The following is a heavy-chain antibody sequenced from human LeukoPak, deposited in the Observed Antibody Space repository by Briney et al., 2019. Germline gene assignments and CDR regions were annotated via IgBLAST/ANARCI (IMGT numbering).Heavy chain of an antibody. J-gene: IGHJ1*01. Sequence: PGGSLRLSCAASEFTFSGAWLHWVRQAPGKGLVWVSRINNDGTTTKYADSVKGRFTISRDNAKNTLYLQMNSLRAEDTAVYYCARVSGPGMNEYFHLWGQGTLVTVSS. D-gene: IGHD3-10*01. V-gene: IGHV3-74*01. CDR3: ARVSGPGMNEYFHL. CDR1: EFTFSGAW. CDR2: INNDGTTT.